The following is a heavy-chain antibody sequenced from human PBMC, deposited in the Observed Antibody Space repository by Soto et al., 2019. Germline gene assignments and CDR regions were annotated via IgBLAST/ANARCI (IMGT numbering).Heavy chain of an antibody. CDR3: ARFTYILFESIAAAGPPIAY. Sequence: EVQLVESGGGLVKPGGTLRLSCAASGFTFSSYSMNWVRQAPGKGLEWVSSISSSSSYIYYADSVKGRFTISRDNAKNSLYLQMNSLRAEDTAVYYCARFTYILFESIAAAGPPIAYWGQGTLVTVSS. CDR1: GFTFSSYS. D-gene: IGHD6-13*01. V-gene: IGHV3-21*01. J-gene: IGHJ4*02. CDR2: ISSSSSYI.